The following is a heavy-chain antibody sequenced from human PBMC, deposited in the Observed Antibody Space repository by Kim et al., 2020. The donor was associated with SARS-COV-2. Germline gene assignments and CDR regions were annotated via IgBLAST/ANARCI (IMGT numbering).Heavy chain of an antibody. V-gene: IGHV3-7*03. J-gene: IGHJ6*01. Sequence: GGSLRLSCAPSGFIFSRSWMAWVRQAPGKGLEWVANIKQDGSEEFYVDSVKGRFTISRDNANNSLFLQMNSLRAEDTAVYYCARDRFSVFGVVMEDYYYYGVDVWGQGTTDTVSS. CDR1: GFIFSRSW. CDR3: ARDRFSVFGVVMEDYYYYGVDV. CDR2: IKQDGSEE. D-gene: IGHD3-3*01.